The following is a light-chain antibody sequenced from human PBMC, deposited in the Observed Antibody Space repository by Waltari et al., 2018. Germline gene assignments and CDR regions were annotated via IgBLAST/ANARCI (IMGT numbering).Light chain of an antibody. CDR1: ALPKQY. CDR3: QSADSSGTYVV. CDR2: KDS. Sequence: SYELTQPPSVSVSPGQTARITCSGDALPKQYASWYQQKPGQAPGLVIYKDSERPSGIPERFSGSSSGTTVTLTSSGVQAEDEADYYCQSADSSGTYVVFGGGTKLTVL. V-gene: IGLV3-25*03. J-gene: IGLJ2*01.